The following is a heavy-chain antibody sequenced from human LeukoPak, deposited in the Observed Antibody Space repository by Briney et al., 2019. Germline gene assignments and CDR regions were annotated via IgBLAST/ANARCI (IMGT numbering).Heavy chain of an antibody. CDR2: IWYDGSNK. J-gene: IGHJ4*02. V-gene: IGHV3-33*06. D-gene: IGHD3-22*01. CDR3: AKAKSHYYDSSGYYDY. Sequence: PGGSLRLSCAASGFTFSCYGMHWVRQAPGKGLEWVAVIWYDGSNKYYADSVKGRFTISRDSSKNTLYLQMNSLRAEDTAVYYCAKAKSHYYDSSGYYDYWGQGTLVTVSS. CDR1: GFTFSCYG.